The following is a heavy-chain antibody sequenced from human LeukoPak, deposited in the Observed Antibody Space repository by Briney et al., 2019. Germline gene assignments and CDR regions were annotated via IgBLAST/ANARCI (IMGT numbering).Heavy chain of an antibody. CDR1: GYTFTIYY. CDR2: INPNSGGT. D-gene: IGHD2-2*02. J-gene: IGHJ4*02. Sequence: ASVKVSCKASGYTFTIYYMHWVRQAPGQGLEWMGWINPNSGGTTYAQRFQGRVTMTRDTSISTAYMELSGLTSDDTAVYYCARNPPYCTSTSCYNDYWGQGTLVTVPS. CDR3: ARNPPYCTSTSCYNDY. V-gene: IGHV1-2*02.